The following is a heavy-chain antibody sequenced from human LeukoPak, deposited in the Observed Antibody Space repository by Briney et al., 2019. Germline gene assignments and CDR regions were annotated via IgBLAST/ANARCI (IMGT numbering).Heavy chain of an antibody. CDR3: ARPSGYSSSTSCYMGYYYYMDV. D-gene: IGHD2-2*02. Sequence: GGSLRLSCAASGFTFSNYYMSWIRQAPGKGLEWVSYISSSGSTIYYADSVKGRFTISRDNAKNSLYLQMNSLRAEDTAVYYCARPSGYSSSTSCYMGYYYYMDVWGKGTTVTVSS. J-gene: IGHJ6*03. CDR2: ISSSGSTI. V-gene: IGHV3-11*01. CDR1: GFTFSNYY.